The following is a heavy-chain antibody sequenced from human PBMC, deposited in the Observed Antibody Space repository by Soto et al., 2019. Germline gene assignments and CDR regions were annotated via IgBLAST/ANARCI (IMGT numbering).Heavy chain of an antibody. CDR2: IYPGDSDT. CDR1: GYSFTSYW. V-gene: IGHV5-51*01. Sequence: MRGESLKISCKGSGYSFTSYWIGWVRQMPGKGLEWMGIIYPGDSDTRYSPSFQGQVTTSADKSISTAYLQWSSLKASDTAMYYCARVPDPPDFIPPPVANGYYGMDVWGQGTTVTVSS. D-gene: IGHD3-16*01. J-gene: IGHJ6*02. CDR3: ARVPDPPDFIPPPVANGYYGMDV.